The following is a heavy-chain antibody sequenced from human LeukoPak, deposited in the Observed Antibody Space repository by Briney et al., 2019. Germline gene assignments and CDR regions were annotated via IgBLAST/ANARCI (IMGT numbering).Heavy chain of an antibody. V-gene: IGHV1-69*06. CDR2: LIPIFGTP. Sequence: GASVKVSCKASGGTLSRYAISWVRQAPGQGLGWMGGLIPIFGTPNYAQKFQGRVTITADKTTSTVYMDVSSLRSEDTGVYYCARLVVPAARGDYYYYGMDVWGKGTTVIVSS. CDR3: ARLVVPAARGDYYYYGMDV. CDR1: GGTLSRYA. J-gene: IGHJ6*04. D-gene: IGHD2-2*01.